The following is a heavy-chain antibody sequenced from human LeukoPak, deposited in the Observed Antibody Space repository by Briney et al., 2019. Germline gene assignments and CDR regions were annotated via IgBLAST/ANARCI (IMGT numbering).Heavy chain of an antibody. J-gene: IGHJ5*02. Sequence: PGGSLRLSCAASGFTFSAYYMSWVRQAPGKGLEWVANIEQHGNHKYYVDSVKGRFTISRDNAHNSLYLQMGSLRAEDTAIYYCMRTARLLDLWGRGTLVTVSS. CDR1: GFTFSAYY. CDR2: IEQHGNHK. V-gene: IGHV3-7*01. CDR3: MRTARLLDL. D-gene: IGHD6-6*01.